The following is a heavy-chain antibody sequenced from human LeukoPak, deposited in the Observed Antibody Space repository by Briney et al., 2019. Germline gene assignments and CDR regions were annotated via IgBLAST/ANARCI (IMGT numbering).Heavy chain of an antibody. CDR1: GFTFSSYA. CDR2: ISYDGSNK. J-gene: IGHJ6*02. D-gene: IGHD2-8*01. V-gene: IGHV3-30-3*01. Sequence: GGFLRLSCAASGFTFSSYAMHWGRQAPGKGLEWVAVISYDGSNKYYADSVKGRFTISRDNSKNTLYLQMNSLRAEDTAVYYCARGPERTGVGTRYYYDMDVWGQGTTVTVSS. CDR3: ARGPERTGVGTRYYYDMDV.